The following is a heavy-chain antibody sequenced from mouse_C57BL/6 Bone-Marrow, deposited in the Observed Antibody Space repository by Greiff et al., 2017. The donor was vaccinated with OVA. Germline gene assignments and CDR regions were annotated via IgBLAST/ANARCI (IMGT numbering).Heavy chain of an antibody. D-gene: IGHD2-3*01. J-gene: IGHJ4*01. CDR2: IYPRDGST. CDR3: ASADGYYRYYAMDY. V-gene: IGHV1-78*01. Sequence: QVQLQQPGAELVKPGASVKLSCKVSGYTFTDHTIHWMKQRPEQGLEWIGYIYPRDGSTKYNEKFKGKATLTADKSSSTAYMQLNSLTSEDSAVYFCASADGYYRYYAMDYWGQGTSVTVSS. CDR1: GYTFTDHT.